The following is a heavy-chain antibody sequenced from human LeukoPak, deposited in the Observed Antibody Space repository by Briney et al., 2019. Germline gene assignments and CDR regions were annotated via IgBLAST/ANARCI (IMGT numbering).Heavy chain of an antibody. J-gene: IGHJ6*03. V-gene: IGHV4-59*01. D-gene: IGHD2-15*01. CDR1: GGSINSYY. CDR3: ARRNRIFRGYYYYYYMDV. Sequence: PSETLSLTCTVSGGSINSYYWNWIRQPPGKGLEYIGYIYYSGSTNYNPSLKSRVTISVDTSKNQFSLKLSSVTAADTAVYYCARRNRIFRGYYYYYYMDVWGKGTTVTVSS. CDR2: IYYSGST.